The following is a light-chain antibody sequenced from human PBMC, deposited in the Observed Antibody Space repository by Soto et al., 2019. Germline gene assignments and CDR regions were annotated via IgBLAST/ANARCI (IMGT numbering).Light chain of an antibody. CDR2: GAS. V-gene: IGKV1-5*01. J-gene: IGKJ1*01. CDR3: QHYDTFSWT. CDR1: EDIDTS. Sequence: DIQMTQSPSTLSVSLGDRITITCRASEDIDTSLAWFQQRPGKAPKVLIAGASGLMNGVPSTFSGSGSGTEFALTISSVQPDDFATYFSQHYDTFSWTFGQGTKVDIK.